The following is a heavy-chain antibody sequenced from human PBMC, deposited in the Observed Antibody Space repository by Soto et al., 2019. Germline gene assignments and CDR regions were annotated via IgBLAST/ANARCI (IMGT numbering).Heavy chain of an antibody. CDR2: INPSGGST. Sequence: AASVKVSCKASGYTFTSYYMHWVRQAPGQGLEWMGIINPSGGSTSYAQKFQGRVTMTRDTSTSTVYMELSSLRSEDTAVYYCARDMSSSSSSSDSHYYYYGMDVWGQGTTVTVSS. J-gene: IGHJ6*02. D-gene: IGHD6-6*01. V-gene: IGHV1-46*01. CDR3: ARDMSSSSSSSDSHYYYYGMDV. CDR1: GYTFTSYY.